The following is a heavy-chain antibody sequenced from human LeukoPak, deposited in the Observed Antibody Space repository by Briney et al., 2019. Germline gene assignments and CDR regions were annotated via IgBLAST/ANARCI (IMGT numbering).Heavy chain of an antibody. Sequence: ASVKVSCKASGYTFTGYYIYWVRQAPGQGLEWMGWINPNSGDTNYAQRFQGGVTMTRDTSISTAYMELSRLRSDDTAVYYCAIRGTTMIVVARPLRSFDYWGQGTLVTVSS. CDR2: INPNSGDT. J-gene: IGHJ4*02. D-gene: IGHD3-22*01. CDR3: AIRGTTMIVVARPLRSFDY. CDR1: GYTFTGYY. V-gene: IGHV1-2*02.